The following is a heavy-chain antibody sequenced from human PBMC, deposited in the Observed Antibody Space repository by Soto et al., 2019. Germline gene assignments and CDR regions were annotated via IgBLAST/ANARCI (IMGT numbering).Heavy chain of an antibody. Sequence: GGSLRLSCAASGFTFSSYAMSWVRRAPGKGLEWVSAISGSGGSTYYADSVKGRFTISRDNSKNTLYLQMNSLRAEDTAVYYCAKSPPGYCSGGSCYFIDYWGQGTLVTVSS. CDR1: GFTFSSYA. CDR2: ISGSGGST. J-gene: IGHJ4*02. CDR3: AKSPPGYCSGGSCYFIDY. V-gene: IGHV3-23*01. D-gene: IGHD2-15*01.